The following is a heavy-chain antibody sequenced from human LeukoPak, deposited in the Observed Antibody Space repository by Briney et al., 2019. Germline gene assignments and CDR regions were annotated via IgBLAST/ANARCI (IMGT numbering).Heavy chain of an antibody. J-gene: IGHJ4*02. CDR3: AKPHDSSGYYDY. V-gene: IGHV3-23*01. Sequence: GGSLRLSCAASGFTFGISAMSWVRQAPGKGLEWVSSITGGGAGTYYAVSVKGRFIISRDNSKNTLYLQMNSLRAEDTAVYYCAKPHDSSGYYDYWGQGTLVTVSS. CDR1: GFTFGISA. D-gene: IGHD3-22*01. CDR2: ITGGGAGT.